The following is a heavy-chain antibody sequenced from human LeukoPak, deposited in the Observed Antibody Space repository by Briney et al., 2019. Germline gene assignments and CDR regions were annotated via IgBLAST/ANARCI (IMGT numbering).Heavy chain of an antibody. CDR1: GFSFSNYW. CDR2: IKNDGSEK. V-gene: IGHV3-7*01. J-gene: IGHJ4*02. CDR3: AKTYCYGSGSY. Sequence: GGSLRLSCAASGFSFSNYWMSWVRQAPGKGLEWLANIKNDGSEKYYVDSVKGRFTISRDNAKNSLYLQMNSLRAEDTAVYYCAKTYCYGSGSYWGQGALVTVSS. D-gene: IGHD3-10*01.